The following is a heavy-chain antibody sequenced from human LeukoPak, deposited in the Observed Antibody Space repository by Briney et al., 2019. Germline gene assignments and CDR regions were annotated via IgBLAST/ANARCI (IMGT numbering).Heavy chain of an antibody. CDR3: ARSQMYGTNNWFDP. V-gene: IGHV3-48*01. J-gene: IGHJ5*02. D-gene: IGHD1-14*01. CDR1: GFTFSSYA. Sequence: PGGSLRLSCAASGFTFSSYAMHWVRQAPGKGLEWVSYISSSGSTIYYADSVKGRFTISRDNSKNTLYLQMNSLRAEDTAVYYCARSQMYGTNNWFDPWGQGTLVTVSS. CDR2: ISSSGSTI.